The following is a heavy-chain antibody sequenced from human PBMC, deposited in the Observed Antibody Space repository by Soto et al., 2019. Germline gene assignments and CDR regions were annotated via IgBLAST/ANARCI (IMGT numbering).Heavy chain of an antibody. D-gene: IGHD6-13*01. V-gene: IGHV3-53*01. CDR1: GFTVSSNY. J-gene: IGHJ6*02. CDR2: IYSGGST. CDR3: ARDGSLDSSHPAGNYYGMDV. Sequence: GGSLRLSCAASGFTVSSNYMSWVRQAPGKGLEWVSVIYSGGSTYYADSVKGRFTISRDNSKNTLYLQMNSLRAEDTAVYYCARDGSLDSSHPAGNYYGMDVCGQGTTVTVSS.